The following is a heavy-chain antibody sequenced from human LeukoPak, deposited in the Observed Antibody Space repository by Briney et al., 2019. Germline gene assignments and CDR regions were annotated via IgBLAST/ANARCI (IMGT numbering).Heavy chain of an antibody. Sequence: ASVKVSCTASGYTFTSYGISWVRQAPGQGLEWMGWISAYNGNTNYAQKLQGRVTMTTDTSTSTAYMELRSLRSDDTAVYYCARMGKDIVVVPAAMGRYYYYGMDVWGQGTTVTVSS. CDR2: ISAYNGNT. CDR3: ARMGKDIVVVPAAMGRYYYYGMDV. J-gene: IGHJ6*02. CDR1: GYTFTSYG. V-gene: IGHV1-18*01. D-gene: IGHD2-2*01.